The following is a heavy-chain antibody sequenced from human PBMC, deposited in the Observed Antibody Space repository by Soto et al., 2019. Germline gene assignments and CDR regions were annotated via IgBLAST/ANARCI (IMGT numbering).Heavy chain of an antibody. Sequence: SETLSLTCAVSGGSISSGGYSWSWIRQPPGKGLEWIGYIYHSGSTYYNPSLKSRVTISVDRSKNQFSLKLSSVTAADTAVYYCARGMTTVTTLDYLGQGTLVTVSS. V-gene: IGHV4-30-2*01. J-gene: IGHJ4*02. CDR2: IYHSGST. D-gene: IGHD4-4*01. CDR1: GGSISSGGYS. CDR3: ARGMTTVTTLDY.